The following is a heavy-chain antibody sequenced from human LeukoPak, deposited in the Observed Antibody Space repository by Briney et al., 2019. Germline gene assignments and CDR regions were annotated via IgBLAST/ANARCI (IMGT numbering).Heavy chain of an antibody. V-gene: IGHV4-4*07. CDR2: IFTSGST. J-gene: IGHJ4*02. D-gene: IGHD6-19*01. CDR3: ASRSGWYYYYFDY. Sequence: PSETLSLTCSVSGGSISTFYWSWIRQPAGKGLEWIGRIFTSGSTNYNPSLKSRITMSVDTSKNQFSLKLSSVTAADTAVYYCASRSGWYYYYFDYWGQGTLVTVSS. CDR1: GGSISTFY.